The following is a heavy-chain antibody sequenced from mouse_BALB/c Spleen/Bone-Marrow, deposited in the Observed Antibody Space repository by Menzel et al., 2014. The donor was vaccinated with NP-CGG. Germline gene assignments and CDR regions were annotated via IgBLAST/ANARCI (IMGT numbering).Heavy chain of an antibody. D-gene: IGHD2-3*01. CDR2: INNSGVYT. Sequence: VQLQQSGGGLVQPGGSLKLSCAASGFTFRSYGMSWVRQTPDKRLEIVANINNSGVYTYYPDSVKGRFTISRDNAKNTLYLQMSSLKSEDTAMYYCSRGVDGYSWIAYWGQGTLVTVSA. CDR1: GFTFRSYG. V-gene: IGHV5-6-3*01. J-gene: IGHJ3*01. CDR3: SRGVDGYSWIAY.